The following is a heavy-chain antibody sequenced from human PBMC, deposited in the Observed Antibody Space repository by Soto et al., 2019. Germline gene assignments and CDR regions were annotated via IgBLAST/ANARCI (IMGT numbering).Heavy chain of an antibody. J-gene: IGHJ4*02. CDR1: GGSISSSSYY. CDR3: ARLSLSAIVL. V-gene: IGHV4-39*01. Sequence: SETLSLTCTVSGGSISSSSYYWGWIRQPPGKGLEWIGSIYYSGSTYYNPSLKSRVAISVDTSKNQFSLKLSSVTAADTAVYYCARLSLSAIVLWGQGTLVTVSS. CDR2: IYYSGST. D-gene: IGHD2-15*01.